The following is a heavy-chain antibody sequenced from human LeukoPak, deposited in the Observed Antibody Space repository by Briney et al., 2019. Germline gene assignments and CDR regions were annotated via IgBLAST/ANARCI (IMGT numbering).Heavy chain of an antibody. CDR1: GFTFDDYA. CDR3: AKGPIMGATENYFDY. J-gene: IGHJ4*02. Sequence: GGSLRLSCADSGFTFDDYAMKWVRQAPGKGLEWVSGTNWNGGSTGYADSVKGRFTISRDNAKNSLYLQMNSLRDEDTALYYCAKGPIMGATENYFDYWGQGTLVTVSS. V-gene: IGHV3-20*04. CDR2: TNWNGGST. D-gene: IGHD1-26*01.